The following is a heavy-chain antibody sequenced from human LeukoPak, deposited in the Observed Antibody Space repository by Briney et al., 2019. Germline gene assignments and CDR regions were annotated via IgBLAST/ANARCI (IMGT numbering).Heavy chain of an antibody. Sequence: SETLSLTCTVSAGSISSYYWSWIRQPAGKGLEWSVRIYTSESTNYKPPLKSRVTMSVDTSKNQLSLKLSSVTAADTAVYYCARVAVTTDLYYYCYYYMDVWGKGTTVTVSS. V-gene: IGHV4-4*07. J-gene: IGHJ6*03. CDR1: AGSISSYY. CDR3: ARVAVTTDLYYYCYYYMDV. D-gene: IGHD4-11*01. CDR2: IYTSEST.